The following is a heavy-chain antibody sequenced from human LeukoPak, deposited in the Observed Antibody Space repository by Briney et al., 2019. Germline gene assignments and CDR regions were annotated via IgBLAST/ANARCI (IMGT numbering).Heavy chain of an antibody. CDR3: ARAFSTTAFDY. CDR2: ISSSGSTI. CDR1: GFTFSSYE. J-gene: IGHJ4*01. V-gene: IGHV3-48*03. D-gene: IGHD4-17*01. Sequence: GGSLRLSCAASGFTFSSYEMNWVRQAPGKGLEWVSYISSSGSTIYYADSVKGRFTISRDNSKNTLYLQMNILRAEDTAVYYCARAFSTTAFDYWGQGKLVTVSS.